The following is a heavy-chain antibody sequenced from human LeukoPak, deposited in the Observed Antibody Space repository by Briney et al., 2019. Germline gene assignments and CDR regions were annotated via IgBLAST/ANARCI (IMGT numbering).Heavy chain of an antibody. CDR2: IYYSGST. CDR1: GGSISSSSYY. CDR3: ATRGPGAFDI. D-gene: IGHD1-1*01. J-gene: IGHJ3*02. V-gene: IGHV4-39*07. Sequence: SETLSLTCTVSGGSISSSSYYWGWIRQPPGKGLEWIGSIYYSGSTYYNPSLKSRVTISVDTSKNQFSLKLSSVTAADTAVYYCATRGPGAFDIWGQGTMVTVSS.